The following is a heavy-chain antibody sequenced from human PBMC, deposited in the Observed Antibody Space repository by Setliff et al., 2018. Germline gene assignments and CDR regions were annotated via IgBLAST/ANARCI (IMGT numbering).Heavy chain of an antibody. CDR1: GYSFSDFY. V-gene: IGHV1-69-2*01. CDR2: IDPRDDFT. J-gene: IGHJ4*02. CDR3: AIDYGPTGTPYH. D-gene: IGHD1-1*01. Sequence: ASVKVSCKASGYSFSDFYMHWVRQVPGEGLEALVRIDPRDDFTVYAERFKDRLTITADTSTDTSYMEMSSLRFEDTAVYYCAIDYGPTGTPYHWGQGTPVTVSS.